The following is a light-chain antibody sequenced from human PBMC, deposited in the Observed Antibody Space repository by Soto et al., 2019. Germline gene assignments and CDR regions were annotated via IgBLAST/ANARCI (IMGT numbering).Light chain of an antibody. Sequence: DIQMTQSPSTLSASVGDRVTITCRASQSISTYLNWYQKKPGKAPNLLIYDASRLQSGVPSRFSGSGGGTDFTLSISSVQPEDFATYYCQQTYSNPRTFGQGTKVDIK. J-gene: IGKJ1*01. CDR1: QSISTY. CDR2: DAS. CDR3: QQTYSNPRT. V-gene: IGKV1-39*01.